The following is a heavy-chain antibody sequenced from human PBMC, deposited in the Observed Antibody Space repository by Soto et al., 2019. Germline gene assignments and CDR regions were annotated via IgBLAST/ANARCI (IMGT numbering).Heavy chain of an antibody. D-gene: IGHD6-13*01. V-gene: IGHV4-61*01. CDR2: IYYNGNT. CDR1: GGSVSSGNFY. Sequence: PSETLSLTCTVSGGSVSSGNFYWSWIRQPPGKGLEWIGDIYYNGNTKYNPSLKSRVTISMDKSKNQFSLKVSSATAADTAVYYCARELLVTRYFDYWGQGTLVTVSS. CDR3: ARELLVTRYFDY. J-gene: IGHJ4*03.